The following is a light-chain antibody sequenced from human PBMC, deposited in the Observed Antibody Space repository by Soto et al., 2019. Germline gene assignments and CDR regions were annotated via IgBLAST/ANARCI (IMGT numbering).Light chain of an antibody. CDR1: SSDIGGYNY. V-gene: IGLV2-8*01. CDR3: ASSAVNTVRV. CDR2: EVT. Sequence: QSALTQPPSASGSPGQSVTISCTGTSSDIGGYNYVSWYQQHPGKAPKLLIYEVTKRPSGVPDRFSGSKSGNTASLTVSGLQAEDEAEYYCASSAVNTVRVFGGGIQLTVL. J-gene: IGLJ3*02.